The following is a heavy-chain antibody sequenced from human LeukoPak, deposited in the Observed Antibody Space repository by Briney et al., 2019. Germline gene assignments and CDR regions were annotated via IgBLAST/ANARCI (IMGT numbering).Heavy chain of an antibody. CDR1: GYTFTSYG. CDR3: ERTDLYCSSTSCYSNWFDP. CDR2: ISGYNGNT. V-gene: IGHV1-18*01. J-gene: IGHJ5*02. D-gene: IGHD2-2*01. Sequence: ASVKVSCKASGYTFTSYGITWVRQAPGQGLEWMGGISGYNGNTNYAQKLQGRVTMTTDTSTSTAYMDLRSLRSDDTAVYYCERTDLYCSSTSCYSNWFDPWGQGTLVTVSS.